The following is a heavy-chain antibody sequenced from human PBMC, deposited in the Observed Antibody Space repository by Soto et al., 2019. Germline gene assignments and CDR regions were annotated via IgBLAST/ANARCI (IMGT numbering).Heavy chain of an antibody. V-gene: IGHV3-23*01. Sequence: LILSCAASGFTFSTYAMNWVRQAPGKGLEWVSAISNSFSDGNTHYADSVKGRFTISRDNDKNTVFLEMNSLRAEDTAVYYCAKVFSPELGNYFDHWGQGTLVTVSS. CDR3: AKVFSPELGNYFDH. CDR2: ISNSFSDGNT. J-gene: IGHJ4*02. CDR1: GFTFSTYA. D-gene: IGHD1-7*01.